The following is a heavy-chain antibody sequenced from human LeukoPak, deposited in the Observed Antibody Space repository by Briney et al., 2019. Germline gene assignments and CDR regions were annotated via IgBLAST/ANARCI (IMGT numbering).Heavy chain of an antibody. J-gene: IGHJ4*02. Sequence: SETLSLTCAVYGGSFSGYYWSWIRQPPGKGLEWIGEINHSGSTNYNPSLKSRVTISVDTSKNQFSLKLSSVTAADTAVYYCATERGYCDFWSGYYNPHFDYWGQGTLVTVSS. CDR1: GGSFSGYY. V-gene: IGHV4-34*01. CDR2: INHSGST. CDR3: ATERGYCDFWSGYYNPHFDY. D-gene: IGHD3-3*01.